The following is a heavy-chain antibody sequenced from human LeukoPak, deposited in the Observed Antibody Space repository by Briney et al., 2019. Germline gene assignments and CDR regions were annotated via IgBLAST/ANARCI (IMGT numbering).Heavy chain of an antibody. Sequence: GGSLRLSCAASGFTFSSYAMSWVRQAPGKGLEWVSAITNSGGTTYYADSVKGRFTISRDNAQNSLYLQMNSLRAEDTAVYYCARAAAYFIDYWGRGTLVTVSS. D-gene: IGHD2/OR15-2a*01. J-gene: IGHJ4*02. V-gene: IGHV3-23*01. CDR2: ITNSGGTT. CDR1: GFTFSSYA. CDR3: ARAAAYFIDY.